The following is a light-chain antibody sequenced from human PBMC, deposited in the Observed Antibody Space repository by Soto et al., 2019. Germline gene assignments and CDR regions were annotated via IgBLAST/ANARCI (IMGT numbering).Light chain of an antibody. Sequence: HSVLAQPPSVSGAPGQKVTISCTGSSSNIGAGYDLHWYQQLPGTAPKLLIYGNSNRPSGVPDRFSGSKSGTSASLAITGLQAEDEADYYCQSYDNSLSVYVFGTGTKVTVL. CDR3: QSYDNSLSVYV. V-gene: IGLV1-40*01. J-gene: IGLJ1*01. CDR2: GNS. CDR1: SSNIGAGYD.